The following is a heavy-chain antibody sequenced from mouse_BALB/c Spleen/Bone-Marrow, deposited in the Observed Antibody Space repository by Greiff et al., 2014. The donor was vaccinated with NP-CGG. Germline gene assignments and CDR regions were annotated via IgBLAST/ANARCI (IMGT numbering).Heavy chain of an antibody. V-gene: IGHV5-17*02. J-gene: IGHJ2*01. Sequence: VQLKESGGGLVQPGGSRKLSCAASGFTFSSFGMHWGRQAPEKGLEWVAYISSGSSTIYYADTVKGRFTISRDNPKNTLFLQMTSLRSEDTAMYYCARLRRYYGYFDYWGQGTTLTVSS. D-gene: IGHD1-1*01. CDR2: ISSGSSTI. CDR3: ARLRRYYGYFDY. CDR1: GFTFSSFG.